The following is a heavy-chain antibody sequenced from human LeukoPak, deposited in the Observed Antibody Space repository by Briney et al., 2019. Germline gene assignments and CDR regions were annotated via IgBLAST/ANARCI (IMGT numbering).Heavy chain of an antibody. D-gene: IGHD3-9*01. CDR1: GFTFDDYG. Sequence: GGSLRLSCAASGFTFDDYGMSWVRQAPGKGLEWVSGINWNGGSTGYADSVKGRFTISRDNAKNSLYLQMNSLRAEDTALYYCARDLGYDILTGYNYYFDYWGQGTLVTVSS. CDR2: INWNGGST. J-gene: IGHJ4*02. CDR3: ARDLGYDILTGYNYYFDY. V-gene: IGHV3-20*04.